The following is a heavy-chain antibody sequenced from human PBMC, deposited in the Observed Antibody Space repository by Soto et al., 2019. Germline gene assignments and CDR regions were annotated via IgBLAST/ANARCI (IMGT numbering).Heavy chain of an antibody. Sequence: SETLSLTCTVSGGSISSYYWSWIRQPPGKGLEWIGYIYYSGSTNYNPSLKSRVTISVDTSKNQFSLKLSSVTAADTAVYYCARLDYYDSVQLDPWGQGTLVTVSS. CDR1: GGSISSYY. D-gene: IGHD3-22*01. J-gene: IGHJ5*02. CDR3: ARLDYYDSVQLDP. CDR2: IYYSGST. V-gene: IGHV4-59*08.